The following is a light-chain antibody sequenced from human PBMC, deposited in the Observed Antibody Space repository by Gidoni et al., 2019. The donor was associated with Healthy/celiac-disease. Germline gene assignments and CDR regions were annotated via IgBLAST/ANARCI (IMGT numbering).Light chain of an antibody. CDR3: SSYTSSSPYV. V-gene: IGLV2-14*01. CDR1: SSDVGGYNY. Sequence: QPVLTQPASVSGSPGQAITISCTGTSSDVGGYNYVSWYQQHPGKDPKLMIYEVSNRPSGVSNRFSGSKSGNTASLTISGLQAEDEADYYCSSYTSSSPYVFGTGTKVTVL. J-gene: IGLJ1*01. CDR2: EVS.